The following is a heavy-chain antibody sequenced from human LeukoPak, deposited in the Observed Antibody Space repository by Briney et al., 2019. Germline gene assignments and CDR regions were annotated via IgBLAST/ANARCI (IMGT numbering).Heavy chain of an antibody. V-gene: IGHV1-69*13. CDR1: GGTFSSHV. J-gene: IGHJ4*02. Sequence: SVKVSCKASGGTFSSHVISWVRQAPAQGLEWMGGIIPIFGTASYAQKFQGKVTITADESTSTAYMELSSLRSEDTAVYYCASPTEYSSSWYYFDYWGQGTLVTVSS. CDR2: IIPIFGTA. CDR3: ASPTEYSSSWYYFDY. D-gene: IGHD6-6*01.